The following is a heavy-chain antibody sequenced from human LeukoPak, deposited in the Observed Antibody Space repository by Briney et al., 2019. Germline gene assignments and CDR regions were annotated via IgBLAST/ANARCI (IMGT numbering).Heavy chain of an antibody. V-gene: IGHV3-7*01. Sequence: PGGSLRLSCTASGFTFSHYWMDWVRQAPGKGLEWVANINQGGSVRYYVDSVKGRFTISRDNTKNSLSLRMDSLRDDDTAVYYCSRSLEYSGQGTLVTVSS. CDR1: GFTFSHYW. J-gene: IGHJ4*02. CDR3: SRSLEY. CDR2: INQGGSVR.